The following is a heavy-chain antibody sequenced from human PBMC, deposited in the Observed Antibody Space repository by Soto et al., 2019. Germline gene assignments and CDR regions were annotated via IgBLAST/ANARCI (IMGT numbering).Heavy chain of an antibody. D-gene: IGHD6-13*01. CDR3: ARSYPGIAAAGPMDV. V-gene: IGHV4-34*01. J-gene: IGHJ6*03. Sequence: SETLSLTCAVYGVSFSGYYWIWIRQPPGKGLEWIGEINHSGSTNYNPSLKSRVTISVDTSKNQFSLKLSSVTAADTAVYYCARSYPGIAAAGPMDVWGKGTTVTSP. CDR2: INHSGST. CDR1: GVSFSGYY.